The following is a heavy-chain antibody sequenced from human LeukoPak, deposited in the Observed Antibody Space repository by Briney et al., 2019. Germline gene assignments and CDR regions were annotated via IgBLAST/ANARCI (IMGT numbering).Heavy chain of an antibody. CDR3: ARGGVFDSSGYNDALDI. D-gene: IGHD3-22*01. CDR2: IYSGGNT. Sequence: GGSLRLSCAASGFSVSSKYMSWVRQAPGKGLEWVSVIYSGGNTKYADSVKGRFTISRDNSKNTLYLQMNSLRAEDTAVYYCARGGVFDSSGYNDALDIWGQGTMVTVSS. J-gene: IGHJ3*02. V-gene: IGHV3-53*01. CDR1: GFSVSSKY.